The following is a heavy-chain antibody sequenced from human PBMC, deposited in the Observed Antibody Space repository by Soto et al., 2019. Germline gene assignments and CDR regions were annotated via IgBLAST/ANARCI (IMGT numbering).Heavy chain of an antibody. CDR1: GTSVSNYY. Sequence: PSETLSFTCSVSGTSVSNYYWSWARQAPGKGLEWVSLISATGGGTYYADSVKGRFTISRDNSHNTLYLQVHSLTAEDTAVYYCAKDRGAGGNSAFYFDFWGQGAQVTVSS. D-gene: IGHD3-16*01. V-gene: IGHV3-23*01. CDR2: ISATGGGT. CDR3: AKDRGAGGNSAFYFDF. J-gene: IGHJ4*02.